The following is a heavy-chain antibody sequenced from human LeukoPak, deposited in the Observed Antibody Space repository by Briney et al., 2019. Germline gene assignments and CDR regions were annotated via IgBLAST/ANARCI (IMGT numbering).Heavy chain of an antibody. J-gene: IGHJ5*02. CDR2: ISAYNGNT. CDR3: ARCSGGSCYSWFDP. D-gene: IGHD2-15*01. CDR1: GYNFDRYG. Sequence: ASVKVSCKASGYNFDRYGISWVRQAPGQGLEWMGWISAYNGNTNYAQKLQGRVTMTTDASTSTAYMELRSLRSDDTAVYYCARCSGGSCYSWFDPWGQGTLVTVSS. V-gene: IGHV1-18*01.